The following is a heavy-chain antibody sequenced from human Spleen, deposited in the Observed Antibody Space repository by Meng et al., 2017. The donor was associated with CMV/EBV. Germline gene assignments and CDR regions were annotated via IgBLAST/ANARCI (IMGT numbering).Heavy chain of an antibody. D-gene: IGHD1-20*01. CDR3: ARAYGITGQGEFDY. CDR2: SNAGNGNT. Sequence: ASVKVSCKASGYSFTSYGMHWVRQAPGQRLEWMGRSNAGNGNTKYSQEFQGRVTMTTDTDTSTAYMELRSLRSDDTAVYYCARAYGITGQGEFDYWGQGTLVTVSS. J-gene: IGHJ4*02. CDR1: GYSFTSYG. V-gene: IGHV1-3*02.